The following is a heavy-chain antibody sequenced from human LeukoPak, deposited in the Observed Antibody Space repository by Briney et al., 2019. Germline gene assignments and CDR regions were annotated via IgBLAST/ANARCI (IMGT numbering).Heavy chain of an antibody. Sequence: SQTLSLTCTVSGGSIGSGDYYWSWIRQPPGKGLEWIGYIYYSGSTYYNPSLKSRVTISVDTSKNQFSLKLSSVTAADTAVYYCARDYSNYGRYYYYGMDVWGQGTTVTVSS. CDR2: IYYSGST. CDR3: ARDYSNYGRYYYYGMDV. J-gene: IGHJ6*02. D-gene: IGHD4-4*01. CDR1: GGSIGSGDYY. V-gene: IGHV4-30-4*01.